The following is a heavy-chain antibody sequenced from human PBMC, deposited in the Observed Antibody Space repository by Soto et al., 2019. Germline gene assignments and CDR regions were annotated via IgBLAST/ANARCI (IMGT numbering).Heavy chain of an antibody. Sequence: SVKVSCKASGGTFSSYTFSWVRQAPGQGLEWMGRIIPMLGIANYAQKFQGRVTITADKSTSTAYMELSSLRSEDTAVYYCANRGYSYGFVIYWGQGTLVTVSS. V-gene: IGHV1-69*02. CDR3: ANRGYSYGFVIY. CDR2: IIPMLGIA. CDR1: GGTFSSYT. D-gene: IGHD5-18*01. J-gene: IGHJ4*02.